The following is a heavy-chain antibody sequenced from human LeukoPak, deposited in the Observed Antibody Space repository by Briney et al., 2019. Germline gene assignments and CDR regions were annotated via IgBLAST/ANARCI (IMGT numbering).Heavy chain of an antibody. CDR3: ARGPRYISGRYAESFSIDY. Sequence: ASVKVSCKASGYSFNGYYLHWLRQAPGQAFEWMGWINPDTGGTNYAHRFQGRVTMTRDTSISAAYMELSSLRSGDTAIYYCARGPRYISGRYAESFSIDYWGQGTLVTVSS. CDR1: GYSFNGYY. V-gene: IGHV1-2*02. CDR2: INPDTGGT. D-gene: IGHD6-19*01. J-gene: IGHJ4*02.